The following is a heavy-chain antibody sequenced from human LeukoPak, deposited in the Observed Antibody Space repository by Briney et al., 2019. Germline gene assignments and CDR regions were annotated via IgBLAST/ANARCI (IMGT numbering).Heavy chain of an antibody. Sequence: GGSLRLSCVGSTFTFSDYGMHWVRQAPGKGLEWVAFIRYDGKKTYYADSAEGRFTISRDNSKNTLYLEMDSLRAEDTAVFYCAKDGVILAPGIYWYMDVWGRGTTVTVSS. CDR1: TFTFSDYG. CDR3: AKDGVILAPGIYWYMDV. D-gene: IGHD3-16*02. V-gene: IGHV3-30*02. J-gene: IGHJ6*03. CDR2: IRYDGKKT.